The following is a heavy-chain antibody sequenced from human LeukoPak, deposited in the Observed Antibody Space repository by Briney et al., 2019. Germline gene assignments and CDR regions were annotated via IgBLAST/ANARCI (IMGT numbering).Heavy chain of an antibody. CDR3: AKGGPMDV. D-gene: IGHD5-12*01. V-gene: IGHV3-30*02. Sequence: GGSLRLSCAASGFAFSAPGMHWVRQAPGKGLEWVSFITRDEGEKNYADSVRGRFTISRDNSKNILYLQMNSLRDDDTAIYYCAKGGPMDVWGEGATVTVSS. J-gene: IGHJ6*02. CDR2: ITRDEGEK. CDR1: GFAFSAPG.